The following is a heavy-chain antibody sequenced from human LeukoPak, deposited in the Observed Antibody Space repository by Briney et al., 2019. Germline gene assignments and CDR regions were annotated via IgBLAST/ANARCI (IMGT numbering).Heavy chain of an antibody. CDR3: ARDQREVDTAMVLYYFDY. CDR1: GGSISSSNW. CDR2: IYHSGST. D-gene: IGHD5-18*01. J-gene: IGHJ4*02. Sequence: PSETLSLTCAVPGGSISSSNWWSWVRQPPGKGLEWIGEIYHSGSTNYNPSLKSRVTISVDKSKNQFSLKLSSVTAADTAVYYCARDQREVDTAMVLYYFDYWGQGTLVTVSS. V-gene: IGHV4-4*02.